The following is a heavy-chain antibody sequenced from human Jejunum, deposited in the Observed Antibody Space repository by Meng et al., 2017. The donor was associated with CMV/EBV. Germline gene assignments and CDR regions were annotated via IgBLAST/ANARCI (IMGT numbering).Heavy chain of an antibody. CDR2: LYSGGNT. CDR3: ASGYIEGHHLGY. CDR1: GFTVSTNY. Sequence: EVQLVGSGGDFVQPGGSLRLACAASGFTVSTNYMSWVRQAPGKGLEWVSALYSGGNTYYADSVKVRFTLSRDNSKNTLYLQMSSLGVEDTAVYYCASGYIEGHHLGYWGQGTLVTVSS. V-gene: IGHV3-66*01. D-gene: IGHD6-13*01. J-gene: IGHJ4*02.